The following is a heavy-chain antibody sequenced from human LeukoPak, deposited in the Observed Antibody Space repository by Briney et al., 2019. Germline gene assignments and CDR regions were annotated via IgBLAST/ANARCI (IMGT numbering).Heavy chain of an antibody. CDR3: ATVYPHSGSYSRFRYPAYYFDY. J-gene: IGHJ4*02. V-gene: IGHV1-69-2*01. CDR2: VDPEDGET. CDR1: GYTFTDYY. D-gene: IGHD1-26*01. Sequence: ASVKISCKVSGYTFTDYYMHWVQQAPGKWLEWMGLVDPEDGETIYAEKFQGRVTITADTSTDTAYMELSSLRSEDTAVYYCATVYPHSGSYSRFRYPAYYFDYWGQGTLVTVSS.